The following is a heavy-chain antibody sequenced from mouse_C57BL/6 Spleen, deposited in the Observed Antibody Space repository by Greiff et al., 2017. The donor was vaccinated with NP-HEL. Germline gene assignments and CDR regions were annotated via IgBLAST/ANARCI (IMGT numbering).Heavy chain of an antibody. V-gene: IGHV1-55*01. J-gene: IGHJ1*03. CDR1: GYTFTSYW. Sequence: QVQLKQPGAELVKPGASVKMSCKASGYTFTSYWITWVKQRPGQGLEWIGDIYPGSGSTNYTEKFKSKATLTVDTSSSTAYMQLSSLTSEDSAVYYCARRGYYGSVPRYFDVWGTGTTVTVSS. CDR3: ARRGYYGSVPRYFDV. CDR2: IYPGSGST. D-gene: IGHD1-1*01.